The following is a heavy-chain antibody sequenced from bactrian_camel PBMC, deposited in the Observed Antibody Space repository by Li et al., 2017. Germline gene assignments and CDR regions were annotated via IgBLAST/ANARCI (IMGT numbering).Heavy chain of an antibody. J-gene: IGHJ4*01. CDR2: IRQLTGTP. Sequence: HVQLVESGGGSVQSGGSLRLSCTVSGSTYNTYCMAWFRQTPGKEREGVARIRQLTGTPSYAASVKGRFTVSQDYVKNTLYLQMDTLKPEDTAVYYCAADTKIGGSCLNPKRMYENNWGQGTQVTVS. V-gene: IGHV3-3*01. CDR1: GSTYNTYC. D-gene: IGHD6*01. CDR3: AADTKIGGSCLNPKRMYENN.